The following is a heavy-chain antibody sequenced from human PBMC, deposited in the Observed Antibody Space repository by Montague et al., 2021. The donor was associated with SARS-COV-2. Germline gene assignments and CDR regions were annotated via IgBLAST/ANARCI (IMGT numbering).Heavy chain of an antibody. CDR1: GYSFTSHW. CDR2: IYPXXSDT. Sequence: QSGAEVKKPGESLKISCKGSGYSFTSHWIGWVRQMPGKGLEWMGIIYPXXSDTRYSPSFQGQVAISADKSISTAYLQWSSLKASDTAMYYCARGYCSSTSCDTAPWFDPWGQGTLVTVSS. CDR3: ARGYCSSTSCDTAPWFDP. J-gene: IGHJ5*02. D-gene: IGHD2-2*02. V-gene: IGHV5-51*01.